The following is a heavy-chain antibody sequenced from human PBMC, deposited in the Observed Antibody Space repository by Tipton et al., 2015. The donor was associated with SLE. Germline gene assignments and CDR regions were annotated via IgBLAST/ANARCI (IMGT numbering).Heavy chain of an antibody. CDR2: IYTSGST. CDR3: ARQVASFDY. V-gene: IGHV4-61*02. Sequence: TLSLTCSISGSSITSSSHYWGWIRQPAGKGLEWIGRIYTSGSTNYNPSLKSRVTISVDTSKNQFSLKLSPVTAADTAVYYCARQVASFDYWGQGTLVTVSS. D-gene: IGHD5-12*01. CDR1: GSSITSSSHY. J-gene: IGHJ4*02.